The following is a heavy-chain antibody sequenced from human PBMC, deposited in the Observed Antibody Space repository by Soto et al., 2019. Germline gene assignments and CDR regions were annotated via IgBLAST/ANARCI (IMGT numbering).Heavy chain of an antibody. CDR1: GGSISSGGYY. CDR3: AGSEAYGVAPFDY. D-gene: IGHD4-17*01. CDR2: IYYSGST. V-gene: IGHV4-31*03. Sequence: PSETLSLTCTVSGGSISSGGYYWSWIRQHPGKGLEWIGYIYYSGSTYYNPSLKSRVTISVDTSKNQFSLKLSSVTAADTAVYYCAGSEAYGVAPFDYWGQGTLVTVSS. J-gene: IGHJ4*02.